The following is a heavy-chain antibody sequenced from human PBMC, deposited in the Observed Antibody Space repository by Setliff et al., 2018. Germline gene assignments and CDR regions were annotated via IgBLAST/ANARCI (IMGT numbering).Heavy chain of an antibody. J-gene: IGHJ4*02. CDR1: GFTFRKHA. V-gene: IGHV3-23*01. D-gene: IGHD2-15*01. CDR2: VSGSGMTR. Sequence: GGSLRLSCTASGFTFRKHALAWVRQAPGKGLQWVSSVSGSGMTRDYTDSVKGRFTVSRDSSQNKIHLQMDSLRAEDTGKYYCARTCSGSGCYVGLESWGQGTPVTVSS. CDR3: ARTCSGSGCYVGLES.